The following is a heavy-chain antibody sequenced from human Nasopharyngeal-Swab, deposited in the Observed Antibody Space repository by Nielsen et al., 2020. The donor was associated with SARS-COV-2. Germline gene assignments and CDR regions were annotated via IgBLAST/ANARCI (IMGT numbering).Heavy chain of an antibody. CDR3: AKPPRSFYYYGMDV. J-gene: IGHJ6*02. Sequence: GEFLKISCAASGFTFSGDDMHWVRQAPGKGLEWVAVISYDGSYKYYADSVKGRFTISRDNSKNTLYLQMNSLRAEDTAVFYCAKPPRSFYYYGMDVWGQGTTVTVSS. V-gene: IGHV3-30*18. D-gene: IGHD6-6*01. CDR2: ISYDGSYK. CDR1: GFTFSGDD.